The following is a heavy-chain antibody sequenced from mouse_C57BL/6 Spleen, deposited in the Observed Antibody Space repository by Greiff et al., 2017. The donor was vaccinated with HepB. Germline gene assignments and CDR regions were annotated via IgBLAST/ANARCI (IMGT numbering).Heavy chain of an antibody. CDR2: INYDGSST. J-gene: IGHJ4*01. V-gene: IGHV5-16*01. CDR1: GFTFSDYY. Sequence: EVKLVESEGGLVQPGSSMKLSCTASGFTFSDYYMAWVRQVPEKGLEWVANINYDGSSTYYLDSLKSRFIISRDNAKNILYLQMSSLKSEDTATYYCARELTGPYYYAMDYWGQGTSVTVSS. D-gene: IGHD4-1*01. CDR3: ARELTGPYYYAMDY.